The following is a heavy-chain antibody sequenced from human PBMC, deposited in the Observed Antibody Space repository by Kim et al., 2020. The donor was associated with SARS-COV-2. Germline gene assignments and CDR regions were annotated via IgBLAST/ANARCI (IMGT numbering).Heavy chain of an antibody. V-gene: IGHV4-38-2*02. CDR3: ARDTSSGYPDYYYYGMDV. D-gene: IGHD3-22*01. CDR2: IYHSGST. J-gene: IGHJ6*01. Sequence: SETLSLTCTVSGYSISSGYYWGWIRQPPGKGLEWIGSIYHSGSTYYNPSLKSRVTISVDTSKNQFSLKLSSVTAADTAVYYCARDTSSGYPDYYYYGMDV. CDR1: GYSISSGYY.